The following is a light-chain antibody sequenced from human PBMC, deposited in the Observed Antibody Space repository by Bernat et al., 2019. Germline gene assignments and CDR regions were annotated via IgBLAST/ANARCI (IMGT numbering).Light chain of an antibody. V-gene: IGKV1-8*01. Sequence: AIRMTQSPSSFSASTGDRVTITCRASQGISSYLAWYQQKPGKAPKLLIYAASTLQSGVPSRFSGSGSGTDFTLTISCLQSEDFATYYCQRYYNYPWTFGQGTKVEIK. CDR1: QGISSY. CDR3: QRYYNYPWT. J-gene: IGKJ1*01. CDR2: AAS.